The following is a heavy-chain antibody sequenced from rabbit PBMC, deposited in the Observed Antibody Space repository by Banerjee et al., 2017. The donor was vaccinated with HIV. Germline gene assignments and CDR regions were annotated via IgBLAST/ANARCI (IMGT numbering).Heavy chain of an antibody. CDR3: ARNGGVLDYKL. CDR2: IDAGSTGNT. CDR1: GWSFSSSYW. V-gene: IGHV1S45*01. D-gene: IGHD2-1*01. J-gene: IGHJ4*01. Sequence: QEQLEESGGDLVKPEGSLTLTCTASGWSFSSSYWICWVRQAPGKGPEWIACIDAGSTGNTYYVSWAKGRFTISRTSSTTVTLQMTSLTAADTATYFCARNGGVLDYKLWGPGTLVTVS.